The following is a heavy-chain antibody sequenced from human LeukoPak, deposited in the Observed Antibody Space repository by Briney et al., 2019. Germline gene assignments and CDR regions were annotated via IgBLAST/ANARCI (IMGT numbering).Heavy chain of an antibody. CDR2: INHSGST. V-gene: IGHV4-34*01. J-gene: IGHJ5*02. Sequence: SETLSLTCAVYGGSFSGYYWSWIRQPPGKGLEWIGEINHSGSTNYNPSLKSRVTMSVDTSKNQFSLKLSSVTAADTAVYYCARGFRGVIERWFDPWGQGTLVTVSS. CDR3: ARGFRGVIERWFDP. D-gene: IGHD3-16*02. CDR1: GGSFSGYY.